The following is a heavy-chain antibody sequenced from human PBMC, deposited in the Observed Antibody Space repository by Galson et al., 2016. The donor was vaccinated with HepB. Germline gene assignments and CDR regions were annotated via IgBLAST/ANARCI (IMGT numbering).Heavy chain of an antibody. CDR1: GFTFDDYA. D-gene: IGHD2/OR15-2a*01. CDR3: AKDRGTTNSRGHGMDV. CDR2: ISWNSGSI. V-gene: IGHV3-9*01. Sequence: SLRLSCAASGFTFDDYAMHWVRQAPGKGLEWVSGISWNSGSIDYADSVKGRFTISRDNAKNSLYLQMNSLIAEDTALYYCAKDRGTTNSRGHGMDVWGQGATVTVSS. J-gene: IGHJ6*02.